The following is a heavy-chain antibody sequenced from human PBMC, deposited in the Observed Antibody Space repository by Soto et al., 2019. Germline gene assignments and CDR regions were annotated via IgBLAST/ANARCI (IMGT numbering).Heavy chain of an antibody. V-gene: IGHV4-59*07. J-gene: IGHJ4*02. CDR1: GGSISSYY. Sequence: PSDTLSLTCTVSGGSISSYYWSWIRQPPGKGLEWIGYIYYSGSTNYNPSLKSRVTISVDTSKNQFSLKLSSVTAADTAVYYCARSPYYSNFDYWGQGTLVTVSS. CDR2: IYYSGST. D-gene: IGHD4-4*01. CDR3: ARSPYYSNFDY.